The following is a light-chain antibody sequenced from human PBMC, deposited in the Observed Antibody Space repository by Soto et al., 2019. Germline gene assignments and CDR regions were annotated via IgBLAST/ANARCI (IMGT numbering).Light chain of an antibody. CDR1: QSVSRY. CDR2: DAS. CDR3: QQRSNWPPIT. Sequence: EIVLTQSPATLSLSPGERATLSCGASQSVSRYLAWYQQKPGQAPRLLIYDASNRAIGIPARFSGSGSGTDFTLTISSLEPEDFAVYYCQQRSNWPPITFGQGTRLEIK. V-gene: IGKV3-11*01. J-gene: IGKJ5*01.